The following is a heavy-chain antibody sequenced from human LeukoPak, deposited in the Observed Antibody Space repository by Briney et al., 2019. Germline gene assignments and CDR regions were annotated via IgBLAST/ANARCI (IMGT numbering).Heavy chain of an antibody. J-gene: IGHJ4*02. V-gene: IGHV4-61*02. CDR1: GGSISSGSYY. CDR2: IYTSGGT. Sequence: PSQTLSLTCTVSGGSISSGSYYWSWIRQPAGKGLEWIGRIYTSGGTNYNPSLKSRVTISVDTSKNQFSLKLSSVTAADTAVYYCASSSLWFGEFWGQGTLVTVSS. CDR3: ASSSLWFGEF. D-gene: IGHD3-10*01.